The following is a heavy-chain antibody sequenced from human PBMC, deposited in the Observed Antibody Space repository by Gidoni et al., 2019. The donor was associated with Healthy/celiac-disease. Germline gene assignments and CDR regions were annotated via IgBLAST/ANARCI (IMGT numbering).Heavy chain of an antibody. CDR1: GGSISSSSYY. Sequence: QLQLQESVPGLVKPSETLSLTCPVAGGSISSSSYYWGWIRQPPGKGLEWIGSIYYSGSTYYNPSLKSRVTISVDTSKNQFSLKLSSVTAADTAVYYCARHGQIITMELKGGFDLWGRGTLVTVSS. D-gene: IGHD3-10*01. V-gene: IGHV4-39*01. CDR3: ARHGQIITMELKGGFDL. CDR2: IYYSGST. J-gene: IGHJ2*01.